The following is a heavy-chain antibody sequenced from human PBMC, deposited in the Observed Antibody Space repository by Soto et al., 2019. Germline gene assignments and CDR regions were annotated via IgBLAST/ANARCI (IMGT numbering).Heavy chain of an antibody. Sequence: SETLSLTCAVYGGSFSGYYWSWIRQPPGKGLEWIGEINHSGSTNYNPSLKSRVTISVDTSKNQFSLKLSSVTAADTAVYYCARCSRGGIVVVPAATRGWFDPWGQGTLVTVSS. D-gene: IGHD2-2*01. CDR2: INHSGST. CDR3: ARCSRGGIVVVPAATRGWFDP. CDR1: GGSFSGYY. V-gene: IGHV4-34*01. J-gene: IGHJ5*02.